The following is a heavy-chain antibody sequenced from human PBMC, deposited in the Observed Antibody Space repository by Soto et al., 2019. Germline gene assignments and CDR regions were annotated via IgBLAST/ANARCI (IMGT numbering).Heavy chain of an antibody. D-gene: IGHD2-15*01. J-gene: IGHJ6*02. CDR1: GYTFTSYA. Sequence: QVQLVQSGAEVKKPGASVKVSCKASGYTFTSYAMHWVRQAPGQRLEWMGWINAGNGNTKYSQKFQGGVTITSDTXGXTXXMGLSSRRSEDTAVYYCASEQCSGGSCPLYYGMDVWGQGTTVTVSS. CDR2: INAGNGNT. CDR3: ASEQCSGGSCPLYYGMDV. V-gene: IGHV1-3*01.